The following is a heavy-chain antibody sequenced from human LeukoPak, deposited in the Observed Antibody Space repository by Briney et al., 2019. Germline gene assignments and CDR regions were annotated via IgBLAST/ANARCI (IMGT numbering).Heavy chain of an antibody. D-gene: IGHD2-15*01. CDR3: ARTDRDYSGYMDV. J-gene: IGHJ6*03. Sequence: ASVKVSCKASGYTFTSYGISWVRQAPGQGLEWMGWISAYNGNTNYAQKLQGRVTMTTDTFTSTAYMELRSLRFDDTAVYYCARTDRDYSGYMDVWGKGTTVTVSS. V-gene: IGHV1-18*01. CDR1: GYTFTSYG. CDR2: ISAYNGNT.